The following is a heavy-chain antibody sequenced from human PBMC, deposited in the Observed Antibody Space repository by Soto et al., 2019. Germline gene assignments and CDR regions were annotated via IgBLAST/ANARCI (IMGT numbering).Heavy chain of an antibody. CDR1: GGSISSYY. Sequence: SETLSLTCTVSGGSISSYYWSWIRQPPGKGLEWIGYIYYTGSTSHNPSLKSRLTLSVDTSMNQFSLKLSSLTAADTAVYYCVRHRGIRPSMDVWGKGTTVTVSS. V-gene: IGHV4-59*08. CDR2: IYYTGST. J-gene: IGHJ6*03. CDR3: VRHRGIRPSMDV.